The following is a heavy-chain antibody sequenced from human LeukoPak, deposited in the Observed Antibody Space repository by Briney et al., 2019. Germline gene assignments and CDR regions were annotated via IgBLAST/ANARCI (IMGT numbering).Heavy chain of an antibody. Sequence: PSETLSLTCTVSGGSIETYYWSWIRQPAGKGLEWIGRVYASGSTDYNPSLKSRVTMSVDTSKNQFSLKLTSVTAADAAVYFCARAYSDVSYNYWYFVLWGRGTLVTVSS. CDR2: VYASGST. V-gene: IGHV4-4*07. J-gene: IGHJ2*01. CDR1: GGSIETYY. CDR3: ARAYSDVSYNYWYFVL. D-gene: IGHD1-26*01.